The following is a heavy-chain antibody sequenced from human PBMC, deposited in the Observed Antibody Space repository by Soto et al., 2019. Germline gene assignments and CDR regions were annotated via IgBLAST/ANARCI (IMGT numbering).Heavy chain of an antibody. CDR3: ARDGAFGNENGFDI. Sequence: PGGSLRLSCAVSGFPFSTYGFHWVRQPPGKGLEWVAVIVSDGSAKYHADSVEGRFTISRDNSKDTLYLQMNSLRAEDTAVYYCARDGAFGNENGFDIWGQGTMVTVSS. D-gene: IGHD1-1*01. J-gene: IGHJ3*02. V-gene: IGHV3-33*01. CDR2: IVSDGSAK. CDR1: GFPFSTYG.